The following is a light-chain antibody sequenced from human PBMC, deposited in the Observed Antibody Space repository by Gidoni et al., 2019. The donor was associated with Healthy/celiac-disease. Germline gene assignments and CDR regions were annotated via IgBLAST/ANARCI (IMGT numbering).Light chain of an antibody. J-gene: IGKJ1*01. Sequence: DLQMTQSPSSLSASIGDRATISCRASQRISNYLNWYQQKPGKAPKLLIYSASSLQSGVPSRFSGSGSGTDFTLTISSLQPEDFATYYCQHITVPLRTFXXXTKVAIK. V-gene: IGKV1-39*01. CDR1: QRISNY. CDR3: QHITVPLRT. CDR2: SAS.